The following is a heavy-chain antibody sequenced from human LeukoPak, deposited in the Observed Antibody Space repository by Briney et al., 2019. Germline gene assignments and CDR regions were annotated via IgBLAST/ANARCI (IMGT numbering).Heavy chain of an antibody. D-gene: IGHD2-21*02. Sequence: GGSLRLSCAASGFTFSDYHMSWIRQAPGKGLEWVSYISSSGSTIYYADSVKGRFTISRDNAKNSLYLQMNSLRAEDTAVYYCARECGGDCYSSYDAFDIWGQGTMVTVSS. J-gene: IGHJ3*02. CDR3: ARECGGDCYSSYDAFDI. CDR1: GFTFSDYH. CDR2: ISSSGSTI. V-gene: IGHV3-11*04.